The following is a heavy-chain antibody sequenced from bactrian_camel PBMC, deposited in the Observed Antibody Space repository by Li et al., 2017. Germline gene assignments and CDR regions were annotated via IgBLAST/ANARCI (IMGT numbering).Heavy chain of an antibody. CDR1: EFTYGAHC. Sequence: HVQLVESGGDSVQAGGSLRLSCGASEFTYGAHCVGWFRQGPGKEREGVACIRGDGMTDYAGPVRGRFSISKDGAKSTWYLQMDSLKPEDTAAYYCVSSSSSWYSLDYWGQGTQVTVS. D-gene: IGHD6*01. CDR3: VSSSSSWYSLDY. V-gene: IGHV3S55*01. CDR2: IRGDGMT. J-gene: IGHJ4*01.